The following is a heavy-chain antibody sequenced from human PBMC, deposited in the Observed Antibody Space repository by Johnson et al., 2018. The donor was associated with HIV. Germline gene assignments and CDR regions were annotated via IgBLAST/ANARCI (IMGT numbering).Heavy chain of an antibody. J-gene: IGHJ3*02. D-gene: IGHD4-17*01. CDR3: TRHTVTGDAFDI. CDR2: FHSGGSA. Sequence: EQLVESGGGLIQPGGSLRLSCEASGFTVSSNSLSWVRQAPGKGLEWVSGFHSGGSAYYTDSVKGRFTISRDKSKNTLYLQMKSLRAEDTAVYYCTRHTVTGDAFDIWG. CDR1: GFTVSSNS. V-gene: IGHV3-53*01.